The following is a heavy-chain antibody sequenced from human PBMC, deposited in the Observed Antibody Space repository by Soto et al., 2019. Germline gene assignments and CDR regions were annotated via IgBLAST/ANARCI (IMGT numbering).Heavy chain of an antibody. CDR1: GFTFSSYA. V-gene: IGHV3-23*01. J-gene: IGHJ4*02. Sequence: GGSLRLSCAASGFTFSSYAMSWVRQAPGKGLEWVSAISGSGGSTYYADSVKGRFTISRDNSKNTLYLQMNSLRAEDTAVYYCAKSGGLLVSDIVVVPAAYYFDYWGQGTLVTVSS. D-gene: IGHD2-2*01. CDR2: ISGSGGST. CDR3: AKSGGLLVSDIVVVPAAYYFDY.